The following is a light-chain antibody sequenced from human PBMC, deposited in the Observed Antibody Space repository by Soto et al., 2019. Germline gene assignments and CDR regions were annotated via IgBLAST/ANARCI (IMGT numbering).Light chain of an antibody. CDR1: QTVSITY. CDR3: QQYGRSPQT. J-gene: IGKJ4*01. Sequence: VLTHSPGTLSLSPWESATLSCRASQTVSITYLTWYQQKPGQAPRLLIFGASKRATGIPDRFSGSGSGTDFTLTIRRLEPEDFAVYLCQQYGRSPQTFGGGTKVDIK. CDR2: GAS. V-gene: IGKV3-20*01.